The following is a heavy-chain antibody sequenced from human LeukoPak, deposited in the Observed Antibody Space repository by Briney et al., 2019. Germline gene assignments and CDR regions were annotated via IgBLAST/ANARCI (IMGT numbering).Heavy chain of an antibody. J-gene: IGHJ6*02. Sequence: ASVKVSCKASGYTFTSYGISWVRQAPGQGLERMGWISAYNGNTNYAQKLQGRVTMTTDTSTGTAYMELRSLRSDDTAVYYRARRSVAGTDYYYYGMDVWGQGTTVTVSS. V-gene: IGHV1-18*01. D-gene: IGHD6-19*01. CDR1: GYTFTSYG. CDR2: ISAYNGNT. CDR3: ARRSVAGTDYYYYGMDV.